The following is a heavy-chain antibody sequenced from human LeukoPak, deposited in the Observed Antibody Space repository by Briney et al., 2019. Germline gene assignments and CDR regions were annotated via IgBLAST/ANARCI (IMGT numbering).Heavy chain of an antibody. CDR3: AKRPDRPDGCSGLSCYCYMDV. J-gene: IGHJ6*03. CDR1: GFTFMNYA. CDR2: IWCVGSNK. Sequence: GWSLRLSCSSSGFTFMNYAMDGVREAPGKGVEWVAFIWCVGSNKYYADSVKSRFSISRDNSKNTVYLQINSLRGEDTAVYYCAKRPDRPDGCSGLSCYCYMDVWGKGTTVTVSS. V-gene: IGHV3-30*02. D-gene: IGHD2-15*01.